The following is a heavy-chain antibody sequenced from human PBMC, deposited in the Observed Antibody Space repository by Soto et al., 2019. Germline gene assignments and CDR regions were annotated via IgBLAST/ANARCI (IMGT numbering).Heavy chain of an antibody. CDR2: IYPGDSDT. Sequence: GGSPKMSCMCSWYGFGTYWKGWVLQMPGQGLEWRGIIYPGDSDTRYSPSFQGQVTISADKSISTAYLQWSSLKASDTAMYYCARQAGYDSSGYYDPYYYYGMDVWGQGTTFTVSS. CDR3: ARQAGYDSSGYYDPYYYYGMDV. V-gene: IGHV5-51*01. D-gene: IGHD3-22*01. CDR1: WYGFGTYW. J-gene: IGHJ6*02.